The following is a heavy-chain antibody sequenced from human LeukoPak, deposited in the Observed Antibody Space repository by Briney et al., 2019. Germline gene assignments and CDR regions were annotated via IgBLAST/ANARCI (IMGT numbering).Heavy chain of an antibody. D-gene: IGHD3-9*01. CDR2: ISSGDRT. J-gene: IGHJ4*02. Sequence: GGSLRLSCVVSGITFSSYAMSWGRQAPGKGLEWVAGISSGDRTFHAESVKGRFTISRDKSKDTLYLQMNSLRAEDTAVYYCAKDATASPYFHWFDNWGQGTQVIVSS. V-gene: IGHV3-23*01. CDR3: AKDATASPYFHWFDN. CDR1: GITFSSYA.